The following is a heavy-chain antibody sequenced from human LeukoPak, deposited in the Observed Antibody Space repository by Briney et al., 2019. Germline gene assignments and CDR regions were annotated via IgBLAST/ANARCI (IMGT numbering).Heavy chain of an antibody. J-gene: IGHJ4*02. D-gene: IGHD5-18*01. V-gene: IGHV4-39*01. CDR2: IYYSGST. CDR1: GGSISSSSYY. CDR3: ARQGSYSYGFFDY. Sequence: KPSGTLSLTCTVSGGSISSSSYYWGWIRQPPGKGLEWIGSIYYSGSTYYNPSLKSRVTISVDTSKNQFSLKLSSVTAADTAVYYCARQGSYSYGFFDYWGQGTLVTVSS.